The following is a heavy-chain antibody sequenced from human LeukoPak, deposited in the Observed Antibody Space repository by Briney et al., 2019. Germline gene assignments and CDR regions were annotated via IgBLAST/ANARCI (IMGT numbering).Heavy chain of an antibody. CDR1: GFAFSNCG. CDR3: TKDYSSGWYGGIDY. D-gene: IGHD6-19*01. V-gene: IGHV3-30*18. J-gene: IGHJ4*02. CDR2: ITYDGNTK. Sequence: GRSLRLSCAASGFAFSNCGMHWVRQAPGKGLEWVAVITYDGNTKYYLDSVKGRFTISRDNSKNTLYLQMSSLRGEDTAVYYCTKDYSSGWYGGIDYWGQETLVTVSS.